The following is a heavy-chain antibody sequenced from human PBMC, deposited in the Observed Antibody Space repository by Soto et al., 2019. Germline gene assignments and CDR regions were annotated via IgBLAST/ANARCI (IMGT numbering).Heavy chain of an antibody. Sequence: TLSLTCPVSGGSISSADYYWSRIRQPPGKCLEWIGSLYYSGSTYYNPTVTSRVTISVDTSKNKFSRKMSXLTAADTAVYYFARVVTYYYYSSGYYHDGCEIWAEGTMVT. J-gene: IGHJ3*02. CDR2: LYYSGST. V-gene: IGHV4-30-4*08. CDR3: ARVVTYYYYSSGYYHDGCEI. D-gene: IGHD3-22*01. CDR1: GGSISSADYY.